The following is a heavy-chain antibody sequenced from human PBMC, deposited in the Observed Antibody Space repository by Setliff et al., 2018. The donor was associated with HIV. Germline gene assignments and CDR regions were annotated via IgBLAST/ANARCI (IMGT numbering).Heavy chain of an antibody. Sequence: PSETLSLTCTVSGGSISSSSYYWGWIRQPHGKGLEWIGSIYYSGSTYYNPSLKSRVTISVDTSKNQFSLKLSSVTAADTAVYYCARRKQLWLLYAFDIWGQGTMVTVSS. V-gene: IGHV4-39*01. D-gene: IGHD5-18*01. J-gene: IGHJ3*02. CDR1: GGSISSSSYY. CDR2: IYYSGST. CDR3: ARRKQLWLLYAFDI.